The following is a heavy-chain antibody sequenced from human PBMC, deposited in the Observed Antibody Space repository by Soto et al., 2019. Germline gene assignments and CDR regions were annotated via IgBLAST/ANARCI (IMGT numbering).Heavy chain of an antibody. CDR1: GFTFSNYA. D-gene: IGHD3-9*01. Sequence: GGSLRLSCAASGFTFSNYAMTWVRQAPGKGLQWVSAISGSGSSTKYADSVKGRLTISRDNSKSTLSLQMNSLRGEDTAVYFCARGFATTGYLVDYWGQGTLVTVSS. J-gene: IGHJ4*02. CDR2: ISGSGSST. CDR3: ARGFATTGYLVDY. V-gene: IGHV3-23*01.